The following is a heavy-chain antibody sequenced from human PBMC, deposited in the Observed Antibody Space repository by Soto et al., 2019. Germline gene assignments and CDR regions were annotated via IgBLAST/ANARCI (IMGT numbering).Heavy chain of an antibody. D-gene: IGHD5-12*01. CDR1: GFFFSDYY. CDR2: ISGTGDTK. J-gene: IGHJ4*02. V-gene: IGHV3-11*01. Sequence: PGVSLRLSCAASGFFFSDYYLSWIRQAPGKGLECVAYISGTGDTKYIADSVKGRFSVSRDNPKNSLFLQMTSLRADDAAVYYCVTDKAPVACLFHYRGQATLVTLSA. CDR3: VTDKAPVACLFHY.